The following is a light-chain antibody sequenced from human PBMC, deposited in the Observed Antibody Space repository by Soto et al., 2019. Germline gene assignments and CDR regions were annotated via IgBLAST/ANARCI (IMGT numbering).Light chain of an antibody. CDR1: TSNLGAGYD. J-gene: IGLJ3*02. CDR3: QAYDYSLTASV. V-gene: IGLV1-40*01. Sequence: QSVLTQPPSVSGAPGQRVTISCTGKTSNLGAGYDVHWYHQLPGAAPKLVIFGNRNRPSGVPERFSGSKSGTSASLAITGLQAEDEADYYCQAYDYSLTASVFGGGTKLTVL. CDR2: GNR.